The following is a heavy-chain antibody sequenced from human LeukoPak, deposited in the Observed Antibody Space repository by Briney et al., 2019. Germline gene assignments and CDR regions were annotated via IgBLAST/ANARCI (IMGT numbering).Heavy chain of an antibody. CDR3: ARVGGLGAAFAPWIDAFDI. Sequence: GASVKVSCKASGGTFSSYAISWVRQAPGQELEWMGGIIPIFGTANYAQKFQGRVTITADESTSTAYMELSSLRSEDTAVYYCARVGGLGAAFAPWIDAFDIWGQGTMVTVSS. J-gene: IGHJ3*02. V-gene: IGHV1-69*13. D-gene: IGHD1-26*01. CDR2: IIPIFGTA. CDR1: GGTFSSYA.